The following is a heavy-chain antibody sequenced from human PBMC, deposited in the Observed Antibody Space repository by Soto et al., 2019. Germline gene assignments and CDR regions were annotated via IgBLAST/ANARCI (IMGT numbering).Heavy chain of an antibody. D-gene: IGHD3-3*01. CDR1: GFTFTSSA. J-gene: IGHJ4*02. Sequence: SVKVSCKASGFTFTSSAMQWVRQARGQRLEWIGWIVVGSGNTNYAQKFQERVTITRDMSTSTAYMELSSLRSEDTAVYYCARSYYDFWSGPDYWGQGTLVTVSS. V-gene: IGHV1-58*02. CDR3: ARSYYDFWSGPDY. CDR2: IVVGSGNT.